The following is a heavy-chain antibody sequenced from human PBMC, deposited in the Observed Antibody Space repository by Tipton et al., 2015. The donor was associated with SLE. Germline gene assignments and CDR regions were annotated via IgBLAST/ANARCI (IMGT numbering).Heavy chain of an antibody. J-gene: IGHJ4*02. CDR3: AREGQLVPLYDY. CDR2: IGTAGDT. Sequence: SLRLSCAASGFTFSNYDMHWVRQATGKGLEWVSTIGTAGDTYYPGSVKGRFTISRDNSKNTLYLQMNSLRAEDTAVYYCAREGQLVPLYDYWGQGTLVTVSS. V-gene: IGHV3-13*01. D-gene: IGHD6-6*01. CDR1: GFTFSNYD.